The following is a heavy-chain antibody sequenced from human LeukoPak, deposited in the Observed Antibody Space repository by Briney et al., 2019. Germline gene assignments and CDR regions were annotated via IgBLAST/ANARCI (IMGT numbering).Heavy chain of an antibody. D-gene: IGHD6-13*01. CDR3: ARQASAASDY. J-gene: IGHJ4*02. CDR1: GYSFTSFW. V-gene: IGHV5-51*01. Sequence: GESLKISCKGSGYSFTSFWIGWVRQMPGKGLEWMGIIYPGDPDTKYSPSFQGQVTLSVDKSITTAYLQWSSLKASDTAMYYCARQASAASDYWGQGTLVTVSS. CDR2: IYPGDPDT.